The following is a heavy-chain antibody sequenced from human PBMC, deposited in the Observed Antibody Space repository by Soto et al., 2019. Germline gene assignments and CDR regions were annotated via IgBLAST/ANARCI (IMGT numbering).Heavy chain of an antibody. V-gene: IGHV1-2*02. D-gene: IGHD3-9*01. CDR2: INPSGGAT. Sequence: ASVKVSCKXSGYTFSGYYIHWVRQAPGQGPESMGWINPSGGATSYAQKFQGRVTMTSDTSISTAYMELSRLRSDDTAVYFCRVTGVSEVDYWGQGTLVTVSS. CDR1: GYTFSGYY. CDR3: RVTGVSEVDY. J-gene: IGHJ4*02.